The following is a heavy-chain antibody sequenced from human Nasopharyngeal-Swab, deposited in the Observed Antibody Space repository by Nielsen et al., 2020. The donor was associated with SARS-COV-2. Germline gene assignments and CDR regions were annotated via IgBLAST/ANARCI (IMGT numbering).Heavy chain of an antibody. J-gene: IGHJ5*02. Sequence: LRPSCTVSGYSISSGYYWAWIRQPPGKGLEWIGSIYHGGSTYYTPSLESRVTISVDTSNNHFSLKLTSVTAADTAVYYCARELSNTPKYNWFDPWGQGTLVTVSS. V-gene: IGHV4-38-2*02. D-gene: IGHD5-18*01. CDR1: GYSISSGYY. CDR3: ARELSNTPKYNWFDP. CDR2: IYHGGST.